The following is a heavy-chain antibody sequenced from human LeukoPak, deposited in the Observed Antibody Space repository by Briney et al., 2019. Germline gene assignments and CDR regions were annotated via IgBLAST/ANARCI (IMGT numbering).Heavy chain of an antibody. Sequence: PVGCLRLSCSASGFTFSSYAMHWVRQAPGKGLEYVSAISDSGGSTYYADSVKGRFTISRDNSKNTLYLQMSSLRAEDTAVYFCVRGYSFGPYGMDVWGQGTTVTVSS. D-gene: IGHD2-15*01. J-gene: IGHJ6*02. CDR1: GFTFSSYA. CDR3: VRGYSFGPYGMDV. V-gene: IGHV3-64D*09. CDR2: ISDSGGST.